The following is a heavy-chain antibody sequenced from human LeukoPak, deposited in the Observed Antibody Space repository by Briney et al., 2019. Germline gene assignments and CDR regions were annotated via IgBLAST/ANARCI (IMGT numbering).Heavy chain of an antibody. CDR1: GSTFTGYY. Sequence: GASVKVSCKAFGSTFTGYYVHWVRQAPGQGLEWMGWINPDNGATNYAQKFQGRVTMTTDTSISAAYLELSRLTSDDRAVYYCTILSDFDGSDDYWGQGTLVTVSS. D-gene: IGHD3/OR15-3a*01. V-gene: IGHV1-2*02. J-gene: IGHJ4*02. CDR3: TILSDFDGSDDY. CDR2: INPDNGAT.